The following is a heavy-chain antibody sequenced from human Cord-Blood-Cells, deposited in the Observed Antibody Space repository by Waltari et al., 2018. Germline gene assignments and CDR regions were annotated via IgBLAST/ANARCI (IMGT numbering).Heavy chain of an antibody. V-gene: IGHV3-23*01. Sequence: EVQLLESGGGLVQPGGSLRLSCAASGCTFSSYAVIWVRQAAGKGLEGVEASSGMGGSKNYADSVRGRFTISRDNSKNTLYLQMNSLRAEDTAVYYCAKVVRSWNGHLDYWGQGTLVTVSS. CDR2: SSGMGGSK. D-gene: IGHD1-1*01. CDR3: AKVVRSWNGHLDY. CDR1: GCTFSSYA. J-gene: IGHJ4*02.